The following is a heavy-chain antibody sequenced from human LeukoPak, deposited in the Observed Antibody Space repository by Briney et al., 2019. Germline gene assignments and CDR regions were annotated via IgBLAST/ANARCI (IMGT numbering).Heavy chain of an antibody. CDR1: GGTFSSYA. CDR3: ASLTTVTTGDDY. D-gene: IGHD4-17*01. V-gene: IGHV1-69*05. CDR2: IIPIFGTA. Sequence: SVKVSFKASGGTFSSYAISWVRQAPGQGLEWMGRIIPIFGTANYAQKFQGRVTITTDESTSTAYMELSSLRSEDTAVYYCASLTTVTTGDDYWGQGTLVTVSS. J-gene: IGHJ4*02.